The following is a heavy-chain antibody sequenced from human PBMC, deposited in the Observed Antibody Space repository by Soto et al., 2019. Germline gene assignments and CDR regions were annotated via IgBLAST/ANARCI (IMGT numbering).Heavy chain of an antibody. V-gene: IGHV1-46*01. D-gene: IGHD3-22*01. CDR2: INPSGGST. CDR1: GYTFTSYY. J-gene: IGHJ5*02. Sequence: ASVKVSCKASGYTFTSYYMHWVRQAPGQGLEWMGIINPSGGSTSYAQKFQGRVTMTRDTSTSTAYMELSSLRSEDTAVYYCARDSKMIVVVITRHGWFDPWGQGTLVTVS. CDR3: ARDSKMIVVVITRHGWFDP.